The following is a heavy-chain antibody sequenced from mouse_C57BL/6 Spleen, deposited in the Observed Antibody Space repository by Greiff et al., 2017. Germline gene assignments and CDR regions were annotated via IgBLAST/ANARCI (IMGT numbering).Heavy chain of an antibody. CDR1: GYAFSSYG. D-gene: IGHD1-1*01. CDR3: ASDTTDFDY. Sequence: VQLQQSGPELVKPGASVKISCKASGYAFSSYGMNWVKQRPGKGLEWIGRIYPGDGDTNYNGKFKGKATLTADKSSSTAYMQLSSLTSDDSAVYFCASDTTDFDYWGQGTTLTVSS. V-gene: IGHV1-82*01. J-gene: IGHJ2*01. CDR2: IYPGDGDT.